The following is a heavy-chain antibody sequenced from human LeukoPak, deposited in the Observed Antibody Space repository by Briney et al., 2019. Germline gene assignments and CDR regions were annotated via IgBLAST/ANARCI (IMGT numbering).Heavy chain of an antibody. CDR1: GFTFSSYW. CDR3: ARGPGGAAADNCYMDV. V-gene: IGHV3-7*01. Sequence: GGSLRLSCAASGFTFSSYWMSWVRQAPGKGLEWVANIKQDGSEKYYVDSVKGRFTISRDNAKNSLYLQMNSLRAEDTAVYYCARGPGGAAADNCYMDVWGKGTTVTVSS. J-gene: IGHJ6*03. D-gene: IGHD6-13*01. CDR2: IKQDGSEK.